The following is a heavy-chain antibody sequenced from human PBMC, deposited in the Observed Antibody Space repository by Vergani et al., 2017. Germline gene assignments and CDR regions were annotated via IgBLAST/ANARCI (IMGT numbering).Heavy chain of an antibody. V-gene: IGHV1-24*01. CDR2: FDPEDGET. D-gene: IGHD1-26*01. CDR3: AGHSGSYPTIDY. J-gene: IGHJ4*02. CDR1: GYTFTSYA. Sequence: QVQLVQSGAEVKKPGASVKVSCKASGYTFTSYAMHWVRQAPGQRLEWMGGFDPEDGETIYAQKFQGRVTMTEDTSTDTAYMELSSLRSEDTAVYYCAGHSGSYPTIDYWGQGTLVTVSS.